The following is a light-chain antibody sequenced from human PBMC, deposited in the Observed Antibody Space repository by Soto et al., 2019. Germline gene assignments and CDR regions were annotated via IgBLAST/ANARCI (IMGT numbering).Light chain of an antibody. V-gene: IGKV3-15*01. CDR1: QTIGSN. CDR2: DAS. CDR3: QQYNNWPPPWT. J-gene: IGKJ1*01. Sequence: EIVMTQSPATLSVSPGERATLSCRASQTIGSNLAWYQQKPGQPPRLLIYDASTRATDIPARFTGSGSGTEFTLTISSLQSEDFAVYYCQQYNNWPPPWTFGQGTKGDIK.